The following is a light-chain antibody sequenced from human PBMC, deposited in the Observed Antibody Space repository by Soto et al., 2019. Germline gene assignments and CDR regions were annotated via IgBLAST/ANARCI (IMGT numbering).Light chain of an antibody. CDR2: AAS. Sequence: DTQMTQSPSSLSASVGDTVTITCRASQSISLFLNWYQQKPGKAPKLLIYAASSLQSGVPSRFTGNGSGTDFTLTISSLQPEDFATYYCHQTDSNPETFGQGTKVEIK. CDR3: HQTDSNPET. CDR1: QSISLF. J-gene: IGKJ1*01. V-gene: IGKV1-39*01.